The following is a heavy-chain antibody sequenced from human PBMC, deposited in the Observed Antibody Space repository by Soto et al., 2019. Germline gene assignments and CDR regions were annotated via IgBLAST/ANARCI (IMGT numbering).Heavy chain of an antibody. J-gene: IGHJ5*02. CDR2: ITTSGSTI. CDR1: GFTLSDY. CDR3: ARDYSNRGFEP. Sequence: GGSLRLSCAASGFTLSDYMSWIRQAPGKGLEWISYITTSGSTIYYADSVKGRFTISRDNAKNSLYLQMNSLRAEDTAVYYCARDYSNRGFEPWGQGTLVTVSS. D-gene: IGHD4-4*01. V-gene: IGHV3-11*01.